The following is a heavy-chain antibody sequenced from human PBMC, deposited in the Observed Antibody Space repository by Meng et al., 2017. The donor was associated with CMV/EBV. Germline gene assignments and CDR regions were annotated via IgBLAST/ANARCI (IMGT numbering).Heavy chain of an antibody. CDR1: GYTFTGYY. D-gene: IGHD3-3*01. Sequence: ASVKVSCKASGYTFTGYYMHWVRQAPGQGLEWMGWINPNSGGTNYAQKFQGRVTMTRDTSISTAYMELSRLRSDDTAVYYCAREDDDFWSGYYPGDYWGQGTLVTASS. CDR3: AREDDDFWSGYYPGDY. J-gene: IGHJ4*02. V-gene: IGHV1-2*02. CDR2: INPNSGGT.